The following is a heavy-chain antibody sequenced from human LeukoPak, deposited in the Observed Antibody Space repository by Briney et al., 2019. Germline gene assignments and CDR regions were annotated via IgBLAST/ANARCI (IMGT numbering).Heavy chain of an antibody. CDR1: GFTFSSYG. CDR2: ISYDGSNK. CDR3: AGTPDY. J-gene: IGHJ4*02. Sequence: GGSPRLSCAASGFTFSSYGMHWVRQAPGKGLEWVAVISYDGSNKYYADSVKGRFTISRDNSKNTLYLQMNSLRAEDTAVYYCAGTPDYWGQGTLVTVSS. V-gene: IGHV3-30*03.